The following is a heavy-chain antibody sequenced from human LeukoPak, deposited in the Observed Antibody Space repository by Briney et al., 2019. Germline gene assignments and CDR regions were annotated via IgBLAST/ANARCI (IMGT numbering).Heavy chain of an antibody. D-gene: IGHD5-24*01. V-gene: IGHV1-2*02. Sequence: ASVKVSCKASGYTFTGYYMHWVRQAPGQGLEWMGWINPNRGGTNYAQKFQGRVTMTRDTSISTAYMELSRLRSDDTAVYYCARWDGYNDGVDYWGQGTLVTVSS. CDR3: ARWDGYNDGVDY. CDR1: GYTFTGYY. J-gene: IGHJ4*02. CDR2: INPNRGGT.